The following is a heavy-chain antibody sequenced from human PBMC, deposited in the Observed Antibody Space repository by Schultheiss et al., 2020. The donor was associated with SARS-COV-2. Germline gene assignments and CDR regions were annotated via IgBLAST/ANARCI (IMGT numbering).Heavy chain of an antibody. D-gene: IGHD4-17*01. J-gene: IGHJ6*02. CDR1: GYSISSGYY. V-gene: IGHV4-38-2*02. CDR3: ARDLTYGDYGMDV. Sequence: ETLSLTCAVSGYSISSGYYWGWIRQPPGKGLEWIGSIYHSGSTYYNPSLKSRVTISVDTSKNQFSLKLSSVTAADTAVYYCARDLTYGDYGMDVWGQGTTVTVSS. CDR2: IYHSGST.